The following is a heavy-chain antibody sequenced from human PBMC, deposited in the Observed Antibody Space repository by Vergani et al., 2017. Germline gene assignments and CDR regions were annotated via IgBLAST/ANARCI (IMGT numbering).Heavy chain of an antibody. Sequence: QVQLQQWGAGLLKPSETLSLTCAVYGGSFSGYYWSWIRQPPGKGLEWIGEINHSGSTNYNPSLKRRVTISVDTSKNQFYLKLSSVTAADTAVYYCARGTIFGVVRHDYWGQGTLVTVSS. CDR2: INHSGST. D-gene: IGHD3-3*01. J-gene: IGHJ4*02. V-gene: IGHV4-34*01. CDR3: ARGTIFGVVRHDY. CDR1: GGSFSGYY.